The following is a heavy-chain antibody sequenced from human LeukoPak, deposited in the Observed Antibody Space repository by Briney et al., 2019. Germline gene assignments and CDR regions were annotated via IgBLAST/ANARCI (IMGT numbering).Heavy chain of an antibody. Sequence: SETLSLTCTVSGGSISSSSYYWGWIRQPPGKGLEWLGSIYYSGSTYYNPSLKSRVTISVDTSKNQFSLKLSSVTAAETAVYYCARDRYNWNDGGVDPWGQGTLVTVSS. J-gene: IGHJ5*02. CDR3: ARDRYNWNDGGVDP. V-gene: IGHV4-39*02. CDR1: GGSISSSSYY. CDR2: IYYSGST. D-gene: IGHD1-1*01.